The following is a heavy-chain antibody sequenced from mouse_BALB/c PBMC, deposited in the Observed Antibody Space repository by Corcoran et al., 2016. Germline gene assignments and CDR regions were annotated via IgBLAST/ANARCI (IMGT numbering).Heavy chain of an antibody. D-gene: IGHD1-1*01. J-gene: IGHJ4*01. CDR3: ARQRGSSYAMDY. CDR2: ILPGSGST. V-gene: IGHV1-9*01. CDR1: GYTFSSYW. Sequence: QVQLQQSGAELMMPGASVKISCKATGYTFSSYWIEWVKQRPGHGLEWIGEILPGSGSTNYNEKFKGKATFTADTSSNTAYMQLSSLTSEDSAVYYCARQRGSSYAMDYWGQGTSVTVSS.